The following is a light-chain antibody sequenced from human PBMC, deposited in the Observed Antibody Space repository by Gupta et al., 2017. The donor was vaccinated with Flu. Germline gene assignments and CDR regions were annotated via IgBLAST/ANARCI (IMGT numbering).Light chain of an antibody. CDR3: QACDSSRSNYV. CDR2: QDS. V-gene: IGLV3-1*01. Sequence: VHISCTACSGDDCRANYVCWYQQKPGKAPVVIIYQDSKRPSGVPRRFSGSNSGNTASLTICGTQAIDETDYYCQACDSSRSNYVFGTGTKVTVL. CDR1: DCRANY. J-gene: IGLJ1*01.